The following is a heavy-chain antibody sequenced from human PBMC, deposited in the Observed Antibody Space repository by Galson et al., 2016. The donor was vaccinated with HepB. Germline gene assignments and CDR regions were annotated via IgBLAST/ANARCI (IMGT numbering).Heavy chain of an antibody. D-gene: IGHD3-3*01. Sequence: LRLSCAASGFTFSGSAIHWVRQASGRGLEWVGRIRSNPHRYATAYAASVKARFTISRDDSKKPEYLQMNSLKAKDTAVYYCTNPRFSDYDFWSGYYGFFDYWGQGTLVTGSS. CDR3: TNPRFSDYDFWSGYYGFFDY. V-gene: IGHV3-73*01. J-gene: IGHJ4*02. CDR2: IRSNPHRYAT. CDR1: GFTFSGSA.